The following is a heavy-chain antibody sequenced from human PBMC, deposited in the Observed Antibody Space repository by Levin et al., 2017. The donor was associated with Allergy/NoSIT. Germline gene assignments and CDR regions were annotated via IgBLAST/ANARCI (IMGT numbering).Heavy chain of an antibody. CDR2: ISYDGSGK. CDR3: AVQRSPGIVDATMGFDY. J-gene: IGHJ4*02. V-gene: IGHV3-30-3*01. D-gene: IGHD1-26*01. Sequence: RSGGSLRLSCAASGFTFSNYAMHWVRQAPGKGPEWVAVISYDGSGKYYADSVKGRFTISRDNSKNTLYLQVNSLKPEDTAVYYCAVQRSPGIVDATMGFDYWGQGTLVTVSS. CDR1: GFTFSNYA.